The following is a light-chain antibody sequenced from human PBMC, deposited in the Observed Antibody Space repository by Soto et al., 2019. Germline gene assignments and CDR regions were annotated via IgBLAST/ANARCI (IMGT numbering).Light chain of an antibody. Sequence: QPALTQPAPVSGPPGQSITIPSNGTSSDVGNYNRVPWYQQPPGKGAILMIYEGSKRGSGVSNRFSGCESGNTDSLTISNLQAGDEADYYCCSSAGSSTYVFGTGSKVTGL. V-gene: IGLV2-23*01. CDR1: SSDVGNYNR. J-gene: IGLJ1*01. CDR2: EGS. CDR3: CSSAGSSTYV.